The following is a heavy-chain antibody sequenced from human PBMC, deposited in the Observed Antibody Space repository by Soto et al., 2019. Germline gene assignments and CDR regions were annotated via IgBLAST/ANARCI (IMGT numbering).Heavy chain of an antibody. V-gene: IGHV1-2*04. CDR2: INPNSGGT. J-gene: IGHJ6*02. Sequence: ASVKVSCKASGYTFTGYYMHWVRQAPGQGLEWMGWINPNSGGTNYAQKFQGWVTMTRDTSISTAYMELSRLRSDDTAVYYCARSPAQSYYYGMDVWGQGTTVTVSS. CDR1: GYTFTGYY. CDR3: ARSPAQSYYYGMDV.